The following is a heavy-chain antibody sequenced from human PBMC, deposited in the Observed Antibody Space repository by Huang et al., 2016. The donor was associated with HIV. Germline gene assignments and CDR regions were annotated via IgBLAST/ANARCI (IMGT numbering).Heavy chain of an antibody. CDR1: GGSINTGRYS. CDR3: ARNHDFWRGRMFAISYFDV. V-gene: IGHV4-39*01. CDR2: LYYTGKM. J-gene: IGHJ2*01. D-gene: IGHD3-3*01. Sequence: QMRFQESGPGLVKPSGTLSLTCNVSGGSINTGRYSWGWVRQPPGKGLEWVGSLYYTGKMQYDPCRKGRITMSADTSKNQFSLNLSSVTAADTAIYYCARNHDFWRGRMFAISYFDVWGRGTLVTVAS.